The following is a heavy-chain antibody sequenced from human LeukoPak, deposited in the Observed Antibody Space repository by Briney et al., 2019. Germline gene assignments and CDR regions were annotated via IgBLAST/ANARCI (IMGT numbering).Heavy chain of an antibody. CDR3: ARVSDLAAAGTYDY. CDR1: GGSVTSYY. D-gene: IGHD6-13*01. J-gene: IGHJ4*02. Sequence: SETLSLTCTVSGGSVTSYYWSWVRQPPGKGLEWIGNIHYSGSSGSTNYNPSLKSRVTTSVDTSTNQLSLRLSSVTAADTAVYYCARVSDLAAAGTYDYWGQGTLVTVSS. V-gene: IGHV4-59*02. CDR2: IHYSGSSGST.